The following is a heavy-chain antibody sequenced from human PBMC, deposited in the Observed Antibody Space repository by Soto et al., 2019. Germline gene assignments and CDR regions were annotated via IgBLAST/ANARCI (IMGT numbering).Heavy chain of an antibody. CDR2: ISANGQGI. J-gene: IGHJ4*02. V-gene: IGHV3-23*01. D-gene: IGHD3-10*01. Sequence: GALRLSCAASGFTFSTYALSWFRQAPGKGLEWVSAISANGQGIYYADSVRGRFTISREKFKNTIFLHMGCLRPEDTAVYYCAYYPNSPTAQFHYWGQRTLVTVSS. CDR1: GFTFSTYA. CDR3: AYYPNSPTAQFHY.